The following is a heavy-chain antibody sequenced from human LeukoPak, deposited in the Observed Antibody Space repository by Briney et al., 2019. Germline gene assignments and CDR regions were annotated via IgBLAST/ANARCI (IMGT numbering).Heavy chain of an antibody. V-gene: IGHV3-66*01. CDR2: IYRGDST. CDR3: ARDPGLPNGMAV. CDR1: GFTVSSDY. Sequence: GGSLRLSCAASGFTVSSDYMSWVRQAPGKGLEWVSTIYRGDSTYYADSVKGRFTISRDHSKNTLYLQLNSLRAEDTAVYYCARDPGLPNGMAVWGQGTTVTVSS. J-gene: IGHJ6*02.